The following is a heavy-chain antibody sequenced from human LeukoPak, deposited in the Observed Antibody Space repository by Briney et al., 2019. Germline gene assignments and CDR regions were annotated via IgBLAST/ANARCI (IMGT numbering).Heavy chain of an antibody. CDR1: GGSISSGDYY. J-gene: IGHJ6*02. CDR3: ARAVVLQSVDTAGYYYYGMDV. D-gene: IGHD6-19*01. CDR2: IYYSGST. Sequence: PSQTLSLTCTVSGGSISSGDYYWSWIRQPPGKGLEWIGYIYYSGSTYYNPSLKSRVTISVDTSKNQSSLKLSSVTAADTAVYYCARAVVLQSVDTAGYYYYGMDVWGQGTTVTVSS. V-gene: IGHV4-30-4*01.